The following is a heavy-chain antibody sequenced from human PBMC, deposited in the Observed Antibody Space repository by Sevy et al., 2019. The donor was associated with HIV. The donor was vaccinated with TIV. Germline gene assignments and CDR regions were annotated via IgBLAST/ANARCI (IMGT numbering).Heavy chain of an antibody. D-gene: IGHD3-10*01. CDR1: GFTFGDYA. Sequence: GGSLKLSCTASGFTFGDYAMSWFRQAPGEGLEWVGFIRSKAYGGTTEYAASVKGRFTISRDDSKSIAYLQMNSLKTEDTAVYYCTRDIRPVPMVRGVIITGAFDIWGQGTMVTVSS. J-gene: IGHJ3*02. CDR3: TRDIRPVPMVRGVIITGAFDI. V-gene: IGHV3-49*03. CDR2: IRSKAYGGTT.